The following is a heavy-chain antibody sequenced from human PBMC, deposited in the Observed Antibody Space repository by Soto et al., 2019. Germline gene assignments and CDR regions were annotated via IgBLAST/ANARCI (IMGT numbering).Heavy chain of an antibody. J-gene: IGHJ6*02. CDR2: INWISGSI. D-gene: IGHD3-10*01. V-gene: IGHV3-9*01. CDR1: EFTFDDYA. CDR3: VKDMGIKLWSYYFGMDV. Sequence: EVQLVESGGGLVQPGRSLRLSCAASEFTFDDYAMHWVRQPPGKGLEWVSGINWISGSIAYAYSVKRRFTISRDNAKGSLDLQMKSRTPEDTALYYCVKDMGIKLWSYYFGMDVWGQGNTVTVSS.